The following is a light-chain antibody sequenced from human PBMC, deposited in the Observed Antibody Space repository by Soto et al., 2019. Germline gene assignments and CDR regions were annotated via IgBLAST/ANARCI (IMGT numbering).Light chain of an antibody. Sequence: QSALTQPASVSGSPAPSITTSCTGTSSDDGGYKYVSWYQQHPGKAPKLMIYDVSNRPSGVSNRFSGSQAGNTASLTISGLQAEDEADYYCSAYRSSSTLYIFGSGTKVTVL. CDR3: SAYRSSSTLYI. J-gene: IGLJ1*01. CDR1: SSDDGGYKY. CDR2: DVS. V-gene: IGLV2-14*01.